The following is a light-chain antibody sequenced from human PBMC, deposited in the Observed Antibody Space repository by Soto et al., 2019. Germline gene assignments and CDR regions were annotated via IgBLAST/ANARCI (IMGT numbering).Light chain of an antibody. Sequence: EIVLTQSPAPLSLSPGGRATLSCRASQSVSLSLAWSQQKPGQAPRLLIYDASKRASGFPARFSGSGSGTDFTLTISSLEPEDFAVYYCQERTGWPPWTFGQGTKVDI. CDR3: QERTGWPPWT. J-gene: IGKJ1*01. CDR1: QSVSLS. CDR2: DAS. V-gene: IGKV3-11*01.